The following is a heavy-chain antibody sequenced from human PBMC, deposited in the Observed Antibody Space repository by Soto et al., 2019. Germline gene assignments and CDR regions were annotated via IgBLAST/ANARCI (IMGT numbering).Heavy chain of an antibody. CDR2: IYHSGST. CDR3: ARAQRGAVDD. CDR1: GGSISSGGYS. J-gene: IGHJ4*02. V-gene: IGHV4-30-2*01. D-gene: IGHD1-26*01. Sequence: SLTCAVSGGSISSGGYSWSWIRQPPGKGLEWIGYIYHSGSTYYNPSLKSRVTISVDRSKNQFSLKLSSVTAADTAVYYCARAQRGAVDDWGQGTLGTVSS.